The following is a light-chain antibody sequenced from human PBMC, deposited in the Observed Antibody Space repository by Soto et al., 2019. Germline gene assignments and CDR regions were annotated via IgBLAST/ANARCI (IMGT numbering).Light chain of an antibody. CDR3: SSYTSSSSGV. CDR2: EVR. J-gene: IGLJ1*01. V-gene: IGLV2-14*01. CDR1: SSDVGGFNY. Sequence: QSVLTQPASVSGSPGQSITMSCTGTSSDVGGFNYVSWYQQHPGKTPKLLIYEVRSRPSGVSNRFSGSKSGNTASLTISGLQAEDEADYYCSSYTSSSSGVFGTGTKVTVL.